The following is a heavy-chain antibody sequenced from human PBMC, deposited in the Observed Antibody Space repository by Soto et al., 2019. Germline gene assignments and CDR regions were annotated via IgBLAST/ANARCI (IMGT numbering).Heavy chain of an antibody. Sequence: GSLRLSCAAAGFTFDNYAMTWVRLTPGKGLEWVSTITGSGAMAFHADSVKGRFTASRDNSKNMLFLQMNSLTVEDTGIYYCVKNFDFIYGFDLGDTWGQGTLVTVSS. CDR1: GFTFDNYA. CDR3: VKNFDFIYGFDLGDT. D-gene: IGHD3-10*01. V-gene: IGHV3-23*01. CDR2: ITGSGAMA. J-gene: IGHJ5*02.